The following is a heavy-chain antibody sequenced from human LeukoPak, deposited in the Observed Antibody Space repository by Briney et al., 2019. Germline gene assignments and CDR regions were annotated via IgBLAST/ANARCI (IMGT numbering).Heavy chain of an antibody. V-gene: IGHV4-59*02. Sequence: SETLSLTCTVSGGSVSSYYWSWIRQPPGKGLEWIGYIYYSGSTNYNPSLKSRVTISVDTSKNQFSLKLSSVTAADTAVYYCARDKIRKRCRYLDYWGQGTLVTVSS. CDR3: ARDKIRKRCRYLDY. J-gene: IGHJ4*02. D-gene: IGHD5-24*01. CDR1: GGSVSSYY. CDR2: IYYSGST.